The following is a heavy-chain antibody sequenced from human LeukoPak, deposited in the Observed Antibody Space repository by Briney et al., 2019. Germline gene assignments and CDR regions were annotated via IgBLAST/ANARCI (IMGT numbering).Heavy chain of an antibody. V-gene: IGHV3-30-3*01. CDR2: ISYDGSNK. J-gene: IGHJ4*02. D-gene: IGHD3-22*01. CDR3: AREYYYDSSGYYPCDY. Sequence: GGSLRLSCAASGFTFSSYAMHWVRQAPGKGLEWVAVISYDGSNKYYADSVKGRFTISRDNSKNTLYLQMNSLRAEDTAVYYCAREYYYDSSGYYPCDYWGQGTLVTVSS. CDR1: GFTFSSYA.